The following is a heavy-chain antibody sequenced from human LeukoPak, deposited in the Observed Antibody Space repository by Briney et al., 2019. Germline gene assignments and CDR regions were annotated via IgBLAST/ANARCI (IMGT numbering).Heavy chain of an antibody. CDR2: IYYSGSA. Sequence: PSETPSLTCTVSGGSISGFYWGWIRQPPGKGLEWIGFIYYSGSANYNPSLKSRVTMSVDMSKNQFSLKLSSVTAADTAFYYCARDRDSSGWFDYWGQGALVTVSS. CDR1: GGSISGFY. D-gene: IGHD6-19*01. CDR3: ARDRDSSGWFDY. J-gene: IGHJ4*02. V-gene: IGHV4-59*01.